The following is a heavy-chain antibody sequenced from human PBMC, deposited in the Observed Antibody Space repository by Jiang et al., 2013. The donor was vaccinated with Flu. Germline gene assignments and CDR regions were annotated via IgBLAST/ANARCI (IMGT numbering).Heavy chain of an antibody. V-gene: IGHV1-8*01. CDR3: ARGWRPGSEAGRAGYES. Sequence: GAEVKKPGASVKVSCRASGYTFTTYDIHWVRQVTGQGPEWLGWMNPKSGSADYAQRFQDRITMTRDTSTSTAYMELSSLRSEDTAVYYCARGWRPGSEAGRAGYESWGQGTLVTVSS. CDR1: GYTFTTYD. J-gene: IGHJ5*02. D-gene: IGHD6-19*01. CDR2: MNPKSGSA.